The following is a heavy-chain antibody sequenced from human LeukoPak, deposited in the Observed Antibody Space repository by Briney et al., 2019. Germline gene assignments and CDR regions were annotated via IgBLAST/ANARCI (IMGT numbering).Heavy chain of an antibody. Sequence: GGSLRLSCAASGFTFSSYSMNWVRQAPGKGLEWVSSISSSSSYIYYADSVKGRFTISRDNAKNSLYLQMNSLRAEDTAVYYCARDTRGIYDYIWGSYRYTAIGYWGQGTMVTVSS. CDR1: GFTFSSYS. J-gene: IGHJ4*02. V-gene: IGHV3-21*01. CDR2: ISSSSSYI. D-gene: IGHD3-16*02. CDR3: ARDTRGIYDYIWGSYRYTAIGY.